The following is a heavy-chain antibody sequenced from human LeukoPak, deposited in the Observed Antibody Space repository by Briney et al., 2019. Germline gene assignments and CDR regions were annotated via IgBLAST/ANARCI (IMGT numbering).Heavy chain of an antibody. Sequence: GGSLRLSCAASGFTFSSYTMDWVRQAPGKGLEWVSILYSDGTTLYADSVKGRFSISRDNSKNTLYLQMSNLQTEDTAIYYCARGLNTVTQIMTYWGQGTLVTVSS. D-gene: IGHD4-17*01. J-gene: IGHJ4*02. V-gene: IGHV3-66*02. CDR1: GFTFSSYT. CDR3: ARGLNTVTQIMTY. CDR2: LYSDGTT.